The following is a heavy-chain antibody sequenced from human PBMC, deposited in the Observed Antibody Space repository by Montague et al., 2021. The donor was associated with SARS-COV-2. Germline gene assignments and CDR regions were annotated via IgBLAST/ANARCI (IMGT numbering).Heavy chain of an antibody. V-gene: IGHV4-34*01. CDR1: GGSFSGHY. Sequence: SETLSLTCAVYGGSFSGHYWSWIRQPSGKGLEWIGEINNSGSTNYNPSLKSRVTISVDTSKNQFSLKLHSVTAADTAVYYCARGRIEVSMIVVVLTGASYYMDVWGKGTTVTVSS. D-gene: IGHD3-22*01. CDR2: INNSGST. CDR3: ARGRIEVSMIVVVLTGASYYMDV. J-gene: IGHJ6*03.